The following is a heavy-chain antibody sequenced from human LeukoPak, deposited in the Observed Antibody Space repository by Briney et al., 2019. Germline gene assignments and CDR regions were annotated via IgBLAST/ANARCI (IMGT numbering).Heavy chain of an antibody. CDR2: MNPNSGNT. CDR3: ARVHTTGTTNFDY. V-gene: IGHV1-8*03. Sequence: GASVKVSCKASGGTFTSYDINWVRQATGQGLEWMGWMNPNSGNTGYAQKFQGRVTITRNTSISTAYMELSSLRSEDTAVYYCARVHTTGTTNFDYWGQGTLVTVSS. CDR1: GGTFTSYD. J-gene: IGHJ4*02. D-gene: IGHD1-1*01.